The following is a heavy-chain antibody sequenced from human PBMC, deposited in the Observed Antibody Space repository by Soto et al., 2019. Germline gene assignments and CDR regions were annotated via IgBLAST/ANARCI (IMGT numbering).Heavy chain of an antibody. Sequence: QVQLVQSGAEVKKPGASVKVSCKASGYTFTGYYMHWVRQAPGQGLEWMGWINPNSGGTNYAQKFQGRVTMTRDTSISTAYMELSRLRTDDSAVYYCSRGWELIHFYFDSWGQGTLVTVSS. CDR2: INPNSGGT. CDR3: SRGWELIHFYFDS. J-gene: IGHJ4*02. D-gene: IGHD1-26*01. V-gene: IGHV1-2*02. CDR1: GYTFTGYY.